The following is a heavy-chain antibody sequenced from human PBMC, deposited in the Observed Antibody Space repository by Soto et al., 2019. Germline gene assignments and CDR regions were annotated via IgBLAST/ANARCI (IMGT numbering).Heavy chain of an antibody. CDR1: GGSFSGYY. V-gene: IGHV4-34*01. Sequence: QVQLQQWGAGLLKPSETLSLTCAVYGGSFSGYYWSWIRQPPGKGLEWIGEINHSGSTNYNPSLKSRVTISVDTSKNQFSLKLSSVTAADTAVYYCARAATVTYYYYYYYMDVWGKGTTVTVSS. CDR3: ARAATVTYYYYYYYMDV. J-gene: IGHJ6*03. CDR2: INHSGST. D-gene: IGHD4-4*01.